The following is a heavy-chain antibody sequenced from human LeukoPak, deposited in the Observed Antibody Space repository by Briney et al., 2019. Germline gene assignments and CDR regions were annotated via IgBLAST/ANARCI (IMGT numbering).Heavy chain of an antibody. Sequence: PSETLSLTCTVSGGSFSSYQWSWVRQPPGKGLEWIGYVYHSGSTNYNPSLKSRVTISVDKSKNQFSLKLSSVTAADTAVYYCASNTGTVFDYWGQGALVTVSS. D-gene: IGHD7-27*01. CDR2: VYHSGST. CDR1: GGSFSSYQ. CDR3: ASNTGTVFDY. J-gene: IGHJ4*02. V-gene: IGHV4-59*12.